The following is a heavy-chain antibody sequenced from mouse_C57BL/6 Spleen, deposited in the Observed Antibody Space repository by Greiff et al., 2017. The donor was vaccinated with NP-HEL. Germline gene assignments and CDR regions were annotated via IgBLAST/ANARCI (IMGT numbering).Heavy chain of an antibody. CDR1: GFTFSSYA. D-gene: IGHD1-1*01. CDR2: ISDGGSYT. J-gene: IGHJ2*01. V-gene: IGHV5-4*01. Sequence: EVQVVESGGGLVKPGGSLKLSCAASGFTFSSYAMSWVRQTPEKRLEWVATISDGGSYTYYPDNVKGRFTISRDNAKNNLYLQMSHLKSEDTAMYYCARIYYYGSSLPYYFDYWGQGTTLTVSS. CDR3: ARIYYYGSSLPYYFDY.